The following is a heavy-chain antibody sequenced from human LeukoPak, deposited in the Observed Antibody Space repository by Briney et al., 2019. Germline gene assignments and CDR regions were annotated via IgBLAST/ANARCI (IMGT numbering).Heavy chain of an antibody. CDR2: ISAYNGNT. CDR1: GCTFTRYG. Sequence: ASVKVSCKASGCTFTRYGISWVRQAPAQGLEWMGWISAYNGNTNYAQKLQGRVTMTTDTSTSTAYMELRSLRSDDTAVYYCARAQLLWFGELSWRAFDIWGQGTMVTVSS. J-gene: IGHJ3*02. V-gene: IGHV1-18*01. D-gene: IGHD3-10*01. CDR3: ARAQLLWFGELSWRAFDI.